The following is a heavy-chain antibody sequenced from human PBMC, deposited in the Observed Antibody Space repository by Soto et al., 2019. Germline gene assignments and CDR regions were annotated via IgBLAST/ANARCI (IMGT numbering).Heavy chain of an antibody. D-gene: IGHD6-19*01. Sequence: QVQLVQSGAEVKKPGASVKVSCKASGYTFTGYYMHWVRQAPGQGLEWMGWINPNSGGTNYAQKFQGWVTMTRDTSISTAYMEMSRLRSDDTAVYYCAREGPHNHRYSSGWYYFDYWGQGTLVTVSS. J-gene: IGHJ4*02. CDR3: AREGPHNHRYSSGWYYFDY. CDR1: GYTFTGYY. V-gene: IGHV1-2*04. CDR2: INPNSGGT.